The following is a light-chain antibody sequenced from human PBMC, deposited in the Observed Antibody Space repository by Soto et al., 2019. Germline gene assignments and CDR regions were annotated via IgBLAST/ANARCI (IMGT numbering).Light chain of an antibody. J-gene: IGKJ1*01. CDR3: QQYNSKGT. CDR2: DAS. CDR1: QSINSW. V-gene: IGKV1-5*01. Sequence: DIQITQSPSTLSGSVGDRVTITCRASQSINSWLAWYGQKPGKVPKLLIYDASSLESGVPSRFSGSGSGTEFTLTISSLQPDDFATSYCQQYNSKGTFGQGTKVDIK.